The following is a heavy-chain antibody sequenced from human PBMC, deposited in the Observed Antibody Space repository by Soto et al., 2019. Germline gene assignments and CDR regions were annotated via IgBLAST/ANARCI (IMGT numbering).Heavy chain of an antibody. V-gene: IGHV6-1*01. J-gene: IGHJ6*03. CDR2: TYYRSRWYN. Sequence: SQTLSLTCAISGDSVSSNSAAWNWIRQSPSRGLEWLGRTYYRSRWYNDYAVSVRSRITVNADTSKNQFSLHLNSVTPEDTAVYHCAGTSALQWYHMDVWDKGTTVTVSS. CDR3: AGTSALQWYHMDV. CDR1: GDSVSSNSAA. D-gene: IGHD1-7*01.